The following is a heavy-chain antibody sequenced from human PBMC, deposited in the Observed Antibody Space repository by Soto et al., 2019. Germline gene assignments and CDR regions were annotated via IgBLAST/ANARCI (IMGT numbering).Heavy chain of an antibody. CDR2: IWYDGSNK. D-gene: IGHD3-10*01. CDR3: ARENLWFGESPPWFDP. J-gene: IGHJ5*02. CDR1: GFTFSSYG. V-gene: IGHV3-33*01. Sequence: GGSLRLSCAASGFTFSSYGMHWVRPAPGKGLEWVAVIWYDGSNKYYADSVKGRFTISRDNSKNTLYLQMNSLRAGDTAVYYCARENLWFGESPPWFDPWGQGTPITVYS.